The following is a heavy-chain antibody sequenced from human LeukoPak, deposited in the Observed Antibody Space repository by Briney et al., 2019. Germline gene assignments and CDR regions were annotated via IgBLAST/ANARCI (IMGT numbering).Heavy chain of an antibody. CDR1: GFRFSTYW. D-gene: IGHD2-21*02. J-gene: IGHJ4*02. CDR3: SRDDQYCSWN. V-gene: IGHV3-7*05. CDR2: IKHDGSDK. Sequence: GGSLRLSCAASGFRFSTYWMSWVRQAPGKGLEWVANIKHDGSDKYYVDSVKGRFTISRDNAKNSLYLQMNSLRAEDTAVYYCSRDDQYCSWNWGQGTLVTVSS.